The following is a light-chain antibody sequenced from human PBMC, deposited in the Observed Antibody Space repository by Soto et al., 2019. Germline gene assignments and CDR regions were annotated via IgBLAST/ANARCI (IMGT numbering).Light chain of an antibody. CDR3: QQYGSSPPYT. V-gene: IGKV3-20*01. CDR2: GAS. J-gene: IGKJ2*01. Sequence: EIVLTQSPGTLSLSPGERATLSCRASQSVSSRYLAWYQQKPGQAPRLLIYGASSRATGIPDRFSGSGSGTDFTLTISTLEPQDFAVYYCQQYGSSPPYTFGKGTKLEIK. CDR1: QSVSSRY.